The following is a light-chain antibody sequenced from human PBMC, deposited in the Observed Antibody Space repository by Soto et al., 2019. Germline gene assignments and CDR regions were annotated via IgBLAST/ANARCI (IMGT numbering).Light chain of an antibody. Sequence: DIVLTQSPGTLSLSPGERATLSCRASQSLRSTSLAWYQQKPCQAPRLLMYGASNRATGIPDKFSGGGSGTDFTLTISRLEPEDFAVYYCQHYGGSPPITFGQGTRLEIK. CDR3: QHYGGSPPIT. J-gene: IGKJ5*01. CDR2: GAS. V-gene: IGKV3-20*01. CDR1: QSLRSTS.